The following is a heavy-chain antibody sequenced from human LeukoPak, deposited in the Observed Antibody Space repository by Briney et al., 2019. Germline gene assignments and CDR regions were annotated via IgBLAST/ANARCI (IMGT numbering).Heavy chain of an antibody. V-gene: IGHV4-38-2*02. CDR2: IYRSGST. CDR1: GYSISSGYY. Sequence: SETLSLTCTVSGYSISSGYYWVWIRQPPVKGLEWIGSIYRSGSTNYNPSLKSRVTISVDTSENQFSLKVTSVTAADTAVYYCARGDCSSTICYSPMDVWGKGTTVTVSS. CDR3: ARGDCSSTICYSPMDV. D-gene: IGHD2-2*01. J-gene: IGHJ6*03.